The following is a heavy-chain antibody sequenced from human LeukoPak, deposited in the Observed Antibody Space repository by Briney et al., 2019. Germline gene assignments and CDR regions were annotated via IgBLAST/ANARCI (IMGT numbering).Heavy chain of an antibody. D-gene: IGHD3-22*01. CDR1: GYSISSGYY. V-gene: IGHV4-38-2*02. CDR2: IYHSGST. J-gene: IGHJ6*03. Sequence: SETLSLTCTVSGYSISSGYYWGWIRQPPGKGLEWIGSIYHSGSTYYNPSLKSRVTISVDTSKNQFSLKLNSVTAADTAVYYCARLTYYRESNGYWEGGRRAYPYSSYMDVWGKGTTVIISS. CDR3: ARLTYYRESNGYWEGGRRAYPYSSYMDV.